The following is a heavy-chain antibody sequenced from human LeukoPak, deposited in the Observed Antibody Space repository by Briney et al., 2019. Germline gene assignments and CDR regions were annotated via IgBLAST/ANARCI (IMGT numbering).Heavy chain of an antibody. CDR2: IKQDGSEQ. J-gene: IGHJ4*02. CDR1: GFTFSSYS. CDR3: ARENDYGEYAGYFDY. D-gene: IGHD4-17*01. V-gene: IGHV3-7*01. Sequence: GGSLRLSCAASGFTFSSYSMNWVRQAPGKGLEWVANIKQDGSEQYYVDSVKGRFTISRDNAKNSLYLQMNSLRAEDTAVYYCARENDYGEYAGYFDYWGQGTLVTVSS.